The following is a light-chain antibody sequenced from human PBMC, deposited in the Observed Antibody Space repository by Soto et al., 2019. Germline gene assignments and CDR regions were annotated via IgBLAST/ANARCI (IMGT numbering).Light chain of an antibody. V-gene: IGLV1-40*01. Sequence: QSVLTQPPSVSGAPGQRVTISCTGSSSNIGAGSDVHWYQQLPGTAPKVLIYGNSHRPSGVPDRFSGSKSGTSASLAITGLQPEDEADYYCQAYDSSLSGSNWVFGGGTKLTVL. J-gene: IGLJ3*02. CDR2: GNS. CDR1: SSNIGAGSD. CDR3: QAYDSSLSGSNWV.